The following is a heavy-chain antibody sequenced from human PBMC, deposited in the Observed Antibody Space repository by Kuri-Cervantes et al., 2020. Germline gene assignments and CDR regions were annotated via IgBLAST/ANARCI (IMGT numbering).Heavy chain of an antibody. V-gene: IGHV1-2*02. J-gene: IGHJ6*03. CDR2: INPNSGGT. CDR3: AREVAGTGRYYYMDV. CDR1: GGTFSSYA. Sequence: ASVKVSCKASGGTFSSYAISWVRQAPGQGLEWMGWINPNSGGTNYAQKFQGRVTMTRDTSISTAYMELSRLRSDDTAVYYCAREVAGTGRYYYMDVWGKGTTVTVSS. D-gene: IGHD6-13*01.